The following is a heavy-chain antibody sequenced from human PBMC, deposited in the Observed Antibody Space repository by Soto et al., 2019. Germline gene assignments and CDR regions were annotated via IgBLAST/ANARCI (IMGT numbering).Heavy chain of an antibody. J-gene: IGHJ6*02. Sequence: SETLSLTCTVCGCSITSYYWSWSRQPPGKGLEWIGYVHDSWGSHYNPSLKSRVAISLDTSKSQFSLKLTSVTATDTAGYYCVRQGFGALSGIVDVWGQGTTVT. CDR2: VHDSWGS. V-gene: IGHV4-59*08. CDR1: GCSITSYY. D-gene: IGHD3-10*01. CDR3: VRQGFGALSGIVDV.